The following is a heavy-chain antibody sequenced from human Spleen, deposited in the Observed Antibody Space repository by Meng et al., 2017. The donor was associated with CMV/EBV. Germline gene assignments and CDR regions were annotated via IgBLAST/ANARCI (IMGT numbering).Heavy chain of an antibody. Sequence: ASVKVSCKASGYTFGDYFMHWVRQAPGQGLEWLGFINPNSGGANYAQKLRDRVTLTRDMSIGTAYMELTGLTSDDTAVYFCAREMRRATTTLEAGYWGQGTLVTVSS. CDR2: INPNSGGA. J-gene: IGHJ1*01. V-gene: IGHV1-2*02. D-gene: IGHD4-17*01. CDR1: GYTFGDYF. CDR3: AREMRRATTTLEAGY.